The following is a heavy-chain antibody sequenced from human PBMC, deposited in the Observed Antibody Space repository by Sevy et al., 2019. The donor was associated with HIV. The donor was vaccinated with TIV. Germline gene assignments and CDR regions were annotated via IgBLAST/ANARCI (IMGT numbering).Heavy chain of an antibody. J-gene: IGHJ4*02. Sequence: SETLSLTCTVSGGSISSSSYYWGWIRQPPGKGLEWIGSIYYSGSTYYNPSLKSRVTISVDTSKNQFSLKLSSVTAADTAVYYCAPPGGWYDEGWGQGPLVTVSS. D-gene: IGHD6-19*01. V-gene: IGHV4-39*01. CDR1: GGSISSSSYY. CDR2: IYYSGST. CDR3: APPGGWYDEG.